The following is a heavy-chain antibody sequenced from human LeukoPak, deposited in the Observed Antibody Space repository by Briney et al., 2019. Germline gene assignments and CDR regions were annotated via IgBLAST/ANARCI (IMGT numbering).Heavy chain of an antibody. Sequence: ASVKVSFMPSGGTFSRYAINWVRQAPGQGLEWMGRIIPILGIANYAQKFQGRVTITADKSTSTAYMELSSLRSEDTAVYYCARERDSSGYYNYYYVIDVWRQGTTVTVSS. CDR3: ARERDSSGYYNYYYVIDV. V-gene: IGHV1-69*04. CDR1: GGTFSRYA. J-gene: IGHJ6*02. CDR2: IIPILGIA. D-gene: IGHD3-22*01.